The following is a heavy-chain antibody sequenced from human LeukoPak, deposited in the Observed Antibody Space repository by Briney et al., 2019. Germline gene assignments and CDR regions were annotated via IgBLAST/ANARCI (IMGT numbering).Heavy chain of an antibody. D-gene: IGHD2-15*01. CDR1: GSTFSSYS. Sequence: GGSLRLSCAASGSTFSSYSMNWVRQAPGKGLEWVSSISSSSDHIAYADSVKGRFSVSRDNAKNSLYLQVNSLRAEDTAVYYCARGVVQAAFDYWGQGTLVTVSS. J-gene: IGHJ4*02. CDR3: ARGVVQAAFDY. CDR2: ISSSSDHI. V-gene: IGHV3-21*01.